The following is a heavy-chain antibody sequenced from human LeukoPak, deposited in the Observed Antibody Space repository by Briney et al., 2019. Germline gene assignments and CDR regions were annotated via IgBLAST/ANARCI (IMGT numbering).Heavy chain of an antibody. CDR1: GSISSYY. D-gene: IGHD2-2*01. CDR3: ARQKCTSTSCLTKNAFDI. J-gene: IGHJ3*02. V-gene: IGHV4-4*09. Sequence: PSATLSLTCTVSGSISSYYWSWIRQPPGKGLEWIGYIYTSGSTNYNPSLKSRVTISVDTSKNQFSLDLSSVTAADTAVYYCARQKCTSTSCLTKNAFDIWGQGTMVTVSS. CDR2: IYTSGST.